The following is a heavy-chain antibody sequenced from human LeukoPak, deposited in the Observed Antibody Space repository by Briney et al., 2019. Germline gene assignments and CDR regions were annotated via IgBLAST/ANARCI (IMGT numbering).Heavy chain of an antibody. CDR1: GGSISDFY. J-gene: IGHJ4*02. V-gene: IGHV4-59*01. D-gene: IGHD5-24*01. Sequence: SETLSLTCTVSGGSISDFYWSWIRQPLGEGLEWIGYIYSSGTTNYNYSFKSRVSISIDTSKNQFSLKMTSVTAADTAVYYCASIRRDGYNYHYFDYWGQGTLVTVSS. CDR3: ASIRRDGYNYHYFDY. CDR2: IYSSGTT.